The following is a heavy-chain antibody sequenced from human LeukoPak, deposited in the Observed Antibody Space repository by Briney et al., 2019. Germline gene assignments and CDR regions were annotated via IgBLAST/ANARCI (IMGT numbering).Heavy chain of an antibody. CDR1: GFTFSSYA. D-gene: IGHD6-19*01. CDR3: AKDLIAVAGTCFDY. CDR2: ISWNSGSI. V-gene: IGHV3-9*01. Sequence: GGSLRLSCAASGFTFSSYAMSWVRQAPGKGLEWVSGISWNSGSIGYADSVKGRFTISRDNAKNSLYLQMNSLRAEDTALYYCAKDLIAVAGTCFDYWGQGTLVTVSS. J-gene: IGHJ4*02.